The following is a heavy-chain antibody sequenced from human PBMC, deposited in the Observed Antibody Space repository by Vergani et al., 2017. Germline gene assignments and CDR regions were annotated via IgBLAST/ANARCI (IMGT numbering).Heavy chain of an antibody. D-gene: IGHD1-1*01. J-gene: IGHJ6*02. Sequence: LEESGGGSVKPGGSLRLSCAASGFKFSDHYMSWIRQAPGKGLEWVSHISPGASTVSSTDSVTGRLTVSRDNDNNSLTLDMTTLRVEDTAVYYCAKNPGISTTRHYYAMDVWGQGTTVTVSS. CDR3: AKNPGISTTRHYYAMDV. V-gene: IGHV3-11*04. CDR1: GFKFSDHY. CDR2: ISPGASTV.